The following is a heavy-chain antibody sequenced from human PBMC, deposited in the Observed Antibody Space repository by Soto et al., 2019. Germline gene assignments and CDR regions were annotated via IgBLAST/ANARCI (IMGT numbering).Heavy chain of an antibody. CDR3: ARDRDYYDNSGYALDI. J-gene: IGHJ3*02. CDR1: GFSFSSYG. V-gene: IGHV3-33*01. D-gene: IGHD3-22*01. Sequence: QVQLVESGGGVVQPGKSLRLSCAASGFSFSSYGMHWVRQAPGKGLEWVAVIWYDGSNEDYADSVKGRFAISRDNSKNTLYLQMKSLTADDTAVYYCARDRDYYDNSGYALDIWGQGTVVTVSS. CDR2: IWYDGSNE.